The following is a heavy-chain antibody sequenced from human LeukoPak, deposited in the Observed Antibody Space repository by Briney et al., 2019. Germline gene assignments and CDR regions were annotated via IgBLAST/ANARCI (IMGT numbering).Heavy chain of an antibody. V-gene: IGHV1-69*06. D-gene: IGHD4-17*01. Sequence: ASVKVCCKASGGTFSSYAISWVRQAPGQGLEWMGGIIPIFGTANYAQKFQGRVTITADKSTSTAYMELSSLRSEDTAVYYCARPAVTTRDYYYYGMDVWGKGTTVTVSS. CDR2: IIPIFGTA. CDR3: ARPAVTTRDYYYYGMDV. J-gene: IGHJ6*04. CDR1: GGTFSSYA.